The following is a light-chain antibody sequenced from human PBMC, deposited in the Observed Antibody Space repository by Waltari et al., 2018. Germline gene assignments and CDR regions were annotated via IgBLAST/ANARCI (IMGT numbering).Light chain of an antibody. Sequence: DIQMTQSPSSLSASVGDRVTIACRASQGVGNYLNWDQQRPGKVPKLLIYCTSSLQSGVPSRFSGSGSGTDFTLTITSLQPEDFATYYCQQSDTAPFTFGPGTTVDIK. J-gene: IGKJ3*01. V-gene: IGKV1-39*01. CDR3: QQSDTAPFT. CDR1: QGVGNY. CDR2: CTS.